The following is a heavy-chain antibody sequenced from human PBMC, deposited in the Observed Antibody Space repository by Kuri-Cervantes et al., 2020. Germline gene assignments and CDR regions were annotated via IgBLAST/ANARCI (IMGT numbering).Heavy chain of an antibody. CDR1: GFIFDDYA. CDR2: ISWDGGST. D-gene: IGHD1-26*01. J-gene: IGHJ4*02. CDR3: AKASYSGSYYFYY. Sequence: GESLKISCAASGFIFDDYAMHWVRQAPGKGLEWVSLISWDGGSTYYADSVKGRFTISRDNSKNTLYLQMNSLRAEDTAVYYCAKASYSGSYYFYYWGQGTLVTVSS. V-gene: IGHV3-43D*04.